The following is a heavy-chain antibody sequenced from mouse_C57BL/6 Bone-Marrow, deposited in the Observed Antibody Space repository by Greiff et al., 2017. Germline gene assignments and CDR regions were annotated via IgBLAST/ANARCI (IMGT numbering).Heavy chain of an antibody. V-gene: IGHV5-4*01. CDR3: ARDRGYYYGSSYDY. J-gene: IGHJ2*01. CDR2: ISDGGSYT. CDR1: GFTFSSYA. D-gene: IGHD1-1*01. Sequence: DVMLVEPGGGLVKPGGSLKLSCAASGFTFSSYAMSWVRQTPEKRLEWVATISDGGSYTYYPDNVKGRFTISRDNAKNNLYLQMSHLKSEDTAMYYCARDRGYYYGSSYDYWGQGTTLTVSS.